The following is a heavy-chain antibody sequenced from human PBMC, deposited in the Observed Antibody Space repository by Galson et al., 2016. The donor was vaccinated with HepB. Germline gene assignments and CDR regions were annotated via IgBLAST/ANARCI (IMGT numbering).Heavy chain of an antibody. Sequence: TLSLTCTVSGGSINSGGYYWSWIRQHPGKGLEWIGYIYYSGSTYYNPSLKSRFTISVDTSENQFSLKLSSVTAADTAVYYCARNRIGIGSGNLGFDYWGQGTLVTVSS. CDR3: ARNRIGIGSGNLGFDY. CDR2: IYYSGST. J-gene: IGHJ4*02. D-gene: IGHD3-10*01. V-gene: IGHV4-31*03. CDR1: GGSINSGGYY.